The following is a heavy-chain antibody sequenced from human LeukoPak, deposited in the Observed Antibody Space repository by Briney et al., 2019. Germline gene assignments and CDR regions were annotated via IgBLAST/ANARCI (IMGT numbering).Heavy chain of an antibody. Sequence: VASVKVSCKASGGTFSSYAISWVRQAPGQGLEWMGRIIPILGIANYAQKFQGRVTITADKSTSTAYMELSSLGSEDTAVYYCARDHGVSSWYPVSSYYGMDVWGQGTTVTVSS. CDR2: IIPILGIA. J-gene: IGHJ6*02. V-gene: IGHV1-69*04. D-gene: IGHD6-13*01. CDR1: GGTFSSYA. CDR3: ARDHGVSSWYPVSSYYGMDV.